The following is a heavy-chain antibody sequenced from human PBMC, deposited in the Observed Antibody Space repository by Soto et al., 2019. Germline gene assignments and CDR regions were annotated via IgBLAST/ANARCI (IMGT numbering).Heavy chain of an antibody. CDR1: GGTFGNSA. J-gene: IGHJ6*02. D-gene: IGHD3-10*01. V-gene: IGHV1-69*06. Sequence: SVKVSCKASGGTFGNSAIRWVRQAPGQGLEWMGGIIPSFATGNSAPEFQGRLTITADKSTTTAYMELSSLRSEDTAVYYCARSYYGSGSYWFYGMDVWGQGTTVTVSS. CDR2: IIPSFATG. CDR3: ARSYYGSGSYWFYGMDV.